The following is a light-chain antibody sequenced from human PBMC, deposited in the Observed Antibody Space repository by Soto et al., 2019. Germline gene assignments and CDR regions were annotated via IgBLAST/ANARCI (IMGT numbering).Light chain of an antibody. J-gene: IGKJ4*01. CDR2: GAS. CDR3: QQYHNWPFT. V-gene: IGKV3-15*01. Sequence: EIVMTQSPATLSVSPGERATLSCRASQSVSSNLAWYQQKPGQAPRLLIYGASTRATGIPARFSGSGSGTEFTLTISSLQSEDFAVYSCQQYHNWPFTFGGGTKVEIK. CDR1: QSVSSN.